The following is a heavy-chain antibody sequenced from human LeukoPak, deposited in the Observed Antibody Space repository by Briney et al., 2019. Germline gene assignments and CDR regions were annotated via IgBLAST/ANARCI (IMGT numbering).Heavy chain of an antibody. CDR1: GFTLSSYA. V-gene: IGHV3-23*01. CDR2: VDGGGGGT. J-gene: IGHJ4*02. D-gene: IGHD6-13*01. CDR3: AKQSAGSAAWYSLHYDF. Sequence: GGSLRLSCAASGFTLSSYAMTWVRQAPGRGLEWVSSVDGGGGGTYYADSVKGRFTISRDNSRDTLYLQMNGLRAEDTAVYFCAKQSAGSAAWYSLHYDFWGQGTLVTVSS.